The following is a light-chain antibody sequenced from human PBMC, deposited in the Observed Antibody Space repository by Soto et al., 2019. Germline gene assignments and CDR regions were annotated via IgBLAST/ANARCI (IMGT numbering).Light chain of an antibody. Sequence: VFTQSARTVSLSPGERATLSCRASQSVSNNYLAWYQQKPGQAPRLLIYGASNRATGIPDRFSGSGSGTDFTLTISRLEPEDFAVYYCQQYGSSGTFGQGTKVDIK. V-gene: IGKV3-20*01. CDR3: QQYGSSGT. J-gene: IGKJ1*01. CDR1: QSVSNNY. CDR2: GAS.